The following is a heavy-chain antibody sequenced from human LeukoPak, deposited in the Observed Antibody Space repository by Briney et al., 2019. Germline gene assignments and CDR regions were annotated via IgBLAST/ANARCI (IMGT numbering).Heavy chain of an antibody. V-gene: IGHV3-23*01. CDR3: AKDLSRYRYYDSGSYQGFAY. J-gene: IGHJ4*02. Sequence: GSLTLTCAASGFTFTSYAMSWVRLAPGKGLEWVSAISGSAGTTYYADSVKSGVTISRDNSKRIVPLQMNSLRAQDTAVYYCAKDLSRYRYYDSGSYQGFAYWGQGTLVTVSS. CDR2: ISGSAGTT. CDR1: GFTFTSYA. D-gene: IGHD3-10*01.